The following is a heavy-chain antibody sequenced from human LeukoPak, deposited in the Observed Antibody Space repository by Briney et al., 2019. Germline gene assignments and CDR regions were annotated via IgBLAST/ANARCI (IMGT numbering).Heavy chain of an antibody. CDR2: IYYSGST. CDR3: ASEVAVDAFDI. V-gene: IGHV4-59*01. J-gene: IGHJ3*02. CDR1: GGSISSYY. Sequence: SETLSLTCTVSGGSISSYYWSWIRQPPGKGLEWIGYIYYSGSTNYNPSLKSRVTISVDTSKNQFSLKLSSVTAADTAVYYCASEVAVDAFDIWGQGTMVTVSS. D-gene: IGHD2-15*01.